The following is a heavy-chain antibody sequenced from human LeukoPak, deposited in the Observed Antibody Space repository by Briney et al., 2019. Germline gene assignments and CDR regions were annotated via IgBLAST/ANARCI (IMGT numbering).Heavy chain of an antibody. CDR3: TGSGGNSC. Sequence: GGSLRLSCAASGFTLSGNSMNWARQAPGKGLVWVSSTYADGSTFYADSVKGRFTISRDNAKNTVYLQMNSLRGEDTAVYYCTGSGGNSCWGQGTMVTVSS. V-gene: IGHV3-74*01. J-gene: IGHJ3*01. CDR1: GFTLSGNS. CDR2: TYADGST. D-gene: IGHD6-19*01.